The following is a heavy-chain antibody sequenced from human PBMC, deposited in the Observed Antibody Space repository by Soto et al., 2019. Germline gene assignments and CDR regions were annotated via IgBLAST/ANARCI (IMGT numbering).Heavy chain of an antibody. V-gene: IGHV3-30*18. Sequence: GGSLRLSCAASGFTFSSYGMHWVRQAPGKGLEWVAVISYDGSNKYYADSVKGRFTISRDNSKNTLYLQMNSLRAEDTAVYYCAKDHYYDSSGTHPDAFDIWGQGTMVTVSS. CDR1: GFTFSSYG. D-gene: IGHD3-22*01. CDR2: ISYDGSNK. J-gene: IGHJ3*02. CDR3: AKDHYYDSSGTHPDAFDI.